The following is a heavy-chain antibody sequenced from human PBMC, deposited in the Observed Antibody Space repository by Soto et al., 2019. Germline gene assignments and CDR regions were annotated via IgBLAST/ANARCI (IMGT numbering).Heavy chain of an antibody. CDR2: IYHTGNA. CDR1: GDSISNSRFY. Sequence: PSETLSLTCSVSGDSISNSRFYWAWIRQPPGEGLEWIGSIYHTGNAYYNPSLKSRVTISVDTSKNQFSLKLTSVTAADAALYYCARDFFDSSDYTTNRFDPWGQGTLVTVS. V-gene: IGHV4-39*01. J-gene: IGHJ5*02. CDR3: ARDFFDSSDYTTNRFDP. D-gene: IGHD3-22*01.